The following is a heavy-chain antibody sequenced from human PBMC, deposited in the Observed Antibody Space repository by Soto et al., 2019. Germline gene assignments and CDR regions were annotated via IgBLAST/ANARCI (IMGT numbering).Heavy chain of an antibody. J-gene: IGHJ3*01. D-gene: IGHD1-26*01. CDR1: GFTFSYYW. CDR3: ARGDRGAFDL. Sequence: EVQLVESGGGLVRPGGSLRLSCAASGFTFSYYWMHWVRQAPGKGLVWVSRIHSDGSSTTYADFVKGRFIISRDNARNTVDLQMNSVGVVDTAVYYCARGDRGAFDLWGQGTVVTVSS. CDR2: IHSDGSST. V-gene: IGHV3-74*01.